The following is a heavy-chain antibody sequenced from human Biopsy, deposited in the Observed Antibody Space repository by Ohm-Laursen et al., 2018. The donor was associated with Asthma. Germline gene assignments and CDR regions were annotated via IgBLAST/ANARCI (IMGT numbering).Heavy chain of an antibody. CDR3: ARAVSSSSYWYFDL. CDR1: GDAMSTSGSY. V-gene: IGHV4-39*02. J-gene: IGHJ2*01. Sequence: TLPLTCLVSGDAMSTSGSYWGWIRQSPGKGLEWIGSIYYSGRTYYNPSLESRVTISADTSKNHFSLKVTSVTAADTAVYYCARAVSSSSYWYFDLWGRGDLVTVSS. D-gene: IGHD6-6*01. CDR2: IYYSGRT.